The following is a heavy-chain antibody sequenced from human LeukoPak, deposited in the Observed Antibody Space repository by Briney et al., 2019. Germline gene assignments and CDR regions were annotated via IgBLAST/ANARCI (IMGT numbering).Heavy chain of an antibody. CDR1: GGSISNSNCY. V-gene: IGHV4-39*01. CDR2: IYYTGTT. CDR3: AIHYGSGSYFDY. J-gene: IGHJ4*02. Sequence: SETLSLTCTVSGGSISNSNCYWGWIRQPPGEGLEWIGSIYYTGTTYFNPSLKSRVTISVDTSKNQFSLKLSSVTAADTAVYYCAIHYGSGSYFDYWGQGTPVTVSS. D-gene: IGHD3-10*01.